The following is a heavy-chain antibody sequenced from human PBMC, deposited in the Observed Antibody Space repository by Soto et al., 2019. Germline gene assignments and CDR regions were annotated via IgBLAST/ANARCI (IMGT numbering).Heavy chain of an antibody. Sequence: SGESLKISCKASGYSFTSSWLGWVRQMPGKGPEWMGIIFPGDSDTRYSPSFQGQVTISADKSISTAYPQWSSPKASDTAMYYCARHGYSGYDWPFDYWGQGTLVTVSS. CDR1: GYSFTSSW. CDR2: IFPGDSDT. V-gene: IGHV5-51*01. J-gene: IGHJ4*02. D-gene: IGHD5-12*01. CDR3: ARHGYSGYDWPFDY.